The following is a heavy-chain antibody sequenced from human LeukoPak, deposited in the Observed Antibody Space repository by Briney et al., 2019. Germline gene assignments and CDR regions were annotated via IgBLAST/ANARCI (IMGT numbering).Heavy chain of an antibody. V-gene: IGHV3-21*01. Sequence: GGSLRLSCAASGFTLSSNSMNWVRQAPGKGLEWVSSISSSSSYIYYADSVKGRFTISRDNAKNSLYLQMNSLRAEDTAVYYCVRWRDYSNYRDYYYYYMDVWGKGTTVTVSS. CDR1: GFTLSSNS. CDR2: ISSSSSYI. CDR3: VRWRDYSNYRDYYYYYMDV. J-gene: IGHJ6*03. D-gene: IGHD4-11*01.